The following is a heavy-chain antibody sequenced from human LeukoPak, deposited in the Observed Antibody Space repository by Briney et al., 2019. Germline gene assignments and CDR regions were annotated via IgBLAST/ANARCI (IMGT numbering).Heavy chain of an antibody. V-gene: IGHV4-39*01. Sequence: SETLSLTCTVSGGPINSRSYYWGWIRQPPGKGLEWIGSVYYGGTTYYNPSLKSRVTISEDTSKNQFSLKLSSVTAAGTAVYYCARRATTVTTGYYYYYTDVWGEGTTVTVSS. CDR3: ARRATTVTTGYYYYYTDV. CDR2: VYYGGTT. J-gene: IGHJ6*03. D-gene: IGHD4-17*01. CDR1: GGPINSRSYY.